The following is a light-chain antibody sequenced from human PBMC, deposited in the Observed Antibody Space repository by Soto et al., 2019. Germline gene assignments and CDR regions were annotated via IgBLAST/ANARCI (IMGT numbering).Light chain of an antibody. CDR2: RES. J-gene: IGKJ4*01. CDR3: QKYGSSPLT. Sequence: EIVLTQSPGTLSLSPGESATLSCRASQSVSSNYLAWYQQKPGQAPKVLIYRESIRATGIPDRFTGSGSGTDLNLTISRLEPEDFAVYYCQKYGSSPLTCGGGTKVDIK. V-gene: IGKV3-20*01. CDR1: QSVSSNY.